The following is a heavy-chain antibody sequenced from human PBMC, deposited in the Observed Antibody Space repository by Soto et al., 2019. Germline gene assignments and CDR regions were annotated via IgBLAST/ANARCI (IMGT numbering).Heavy chain of an antibody. J-gene: IGHJ4*02. CDR3: ARVTVTQDFDY. D-gene: IGHD2-21*02. CDR2: IYYSGST. Sequence: SETLSLTCTVSGGSISSYYWSWIRQPPGKGLEWIGYIYYSGSTNYNPSLKSRVTISVDTSKNQFSLKLSSVTAADTAVYYCARVTVTQDFDYWGQGTLVTVSS. V-gene: IGHV4-59*01. CDR1: GGSISSYY.